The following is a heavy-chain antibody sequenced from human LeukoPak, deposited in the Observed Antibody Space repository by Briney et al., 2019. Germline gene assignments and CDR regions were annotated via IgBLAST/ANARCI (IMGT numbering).Heavy chain of an antibody. D-gene: IGHD3-10*01. V-gene: IGHV1-46*01. Sequence: ASVKVSCKASGYTFTSYYMHWVRQAPGQGLEWMGIINPSGGSTSYAQKSQGRVTMTRDTSTSTVYMELSSLRSEDTAVYYCARDYRVLWFGELLDNYYYYGMDVWGQGTTVTVSS. CDR3: ARDYRVLWFGELLDNYYYYGMDV. J-gene: IGHJ6*02. CDR1: GYTFTSYY. CDR2: INPSGGST.